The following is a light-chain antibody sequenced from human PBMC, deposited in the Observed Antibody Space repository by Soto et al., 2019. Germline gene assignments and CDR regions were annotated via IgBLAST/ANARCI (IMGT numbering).Light chain of an antibody. CDR1: KGLIGY. J-gene: IGKJ4*01. CDR2: VTS. CDR3: QQHNSYPLT. Sequence: HLPPSLLAPLGARATSLCRPGKGLIGYLAWYQQKPGKAPKLLIYVTSTLQSGVPSRFSGSGSGTDFTLTISSLQPEDFATYYCQQHNSYPLTFGGGTKVEIK. V-gene: IGKV1-9*01.